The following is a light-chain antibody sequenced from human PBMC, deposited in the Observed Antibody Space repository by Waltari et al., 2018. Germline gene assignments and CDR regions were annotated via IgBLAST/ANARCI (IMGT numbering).Light chain of an antibody. V-gene: IGKV1-5*03. CDR1: QNITLW. CDR3: QQYNSYSQT. J-gene: IGKJ1*01. Sequence: DIQMTQFPSTLSASVGDRVTITCRASQNITLWLAWYQQKPGQVPKLLIYRASNLQTGVPSRFSGSGSGTEFTLAISSLQPDDFATYYCQQYNSYSQTFGQGTKVEV. CDR2: RAS.